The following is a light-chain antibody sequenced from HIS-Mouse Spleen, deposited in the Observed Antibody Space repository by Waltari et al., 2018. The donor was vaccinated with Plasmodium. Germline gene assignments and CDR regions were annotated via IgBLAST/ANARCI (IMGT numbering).Light chain of an antibody. Sequence: QSALTQPPSASGSPGQSVTISCTGTSSDVGGYNYVSWYQQHPVKAPKLMIYTVSKRPSGVPDRFSGSKSGNTASLTVSGLQAEDEADYYCSSYAGSNNLVFGGGTKLTVL. CDR3: SSYAGSNNLV. V-gene: IGLV2-8*01. CDR1: SSDVGGYNY. CDR2: TVS. J-gene: IGLJ2*01.